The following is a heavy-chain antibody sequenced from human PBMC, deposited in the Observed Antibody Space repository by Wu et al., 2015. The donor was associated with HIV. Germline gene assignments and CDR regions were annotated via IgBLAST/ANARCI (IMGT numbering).Heavy chain of an antibody. CDR3: ARAASFFYDKHGYYRNWYFDV. D-gene: IGHD3-22*01. CDR1: GYTFTSYG. J-gene: IGHJ2*01. CDR2: ISPYNGNT. Sequence: QVQLVQSGAEVKKPGASVKVSCKASGYTFTSYGISWVRQAPGQGLEWMGWISPYNGNTNYAQNLQGRVTMTTDTSTSTAYMELRSLKSEDTAVYYCARAASFFYDKHGYYRNWYFDVWGRGTLVAVSS. V-gene: IGHV1-18*01.